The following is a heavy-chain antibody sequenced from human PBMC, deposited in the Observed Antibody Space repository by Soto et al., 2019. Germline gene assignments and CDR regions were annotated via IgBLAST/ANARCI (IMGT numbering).Heavy chain of an antibody. D-gene: IGHD5-18*01. CDR3: ASSADTDGY. CDR2: IIPILGIA. CDR1: AGTFSSYT. Sequence: QVQLVQSGAEVKKPGSSVKVSCKASAGTFSSYTISWVRQAPGQGLEWMGRIIPILGIANYAQKFQGRVTITADKSTGTAYLELSSLRSEDTAVYYCASSADTDGYWGQGTLVTVSS. J-gene: IGHJ4*02. V-gene: IGHV1-69*02.